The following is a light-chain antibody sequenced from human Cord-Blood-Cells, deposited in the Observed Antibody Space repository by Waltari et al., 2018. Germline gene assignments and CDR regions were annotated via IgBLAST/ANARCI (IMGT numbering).Light chain of an antibody. CDR2: DAS. J-gene: IGKJ2*03. CDR1: QSVSSY. CDR3: QQRSNWPPS. V-gene: IGKV3-11*01. Sequence: EIVLTQSPATLSLSPGERAPLSCRASQSVSSYLAWYHQKPGQAPRLLIYDASNRATGIPARFSGSGSGTDFTLTISSLEPEDFAVYYCQQRSNWPPSFGQGTKLEIK.